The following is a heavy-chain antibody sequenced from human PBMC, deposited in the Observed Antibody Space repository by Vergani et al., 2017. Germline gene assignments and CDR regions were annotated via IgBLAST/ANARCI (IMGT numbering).Heavy chain of an antibody. J-gene: IGHJ4*02. CDR2: MNPIIGNT. CDR3: VRARRTCTYDHCPRYYYDL. CDR1: GYTFTGYY. V-gene: IGHV1-8*03. Sequence: QVQLVQSGAEVKKPGASVKVSCKASGYTFTGYYMHWVRQAPGQGLEWMGWMNPIIGNTGYAQNLQGRLTITSDTSVNTAYMELSSLTSEDMAVYYCVRARRTCTYDHCPRYYYDLWGQGTLVTVSS. D-gene: IGHD2-8*01.